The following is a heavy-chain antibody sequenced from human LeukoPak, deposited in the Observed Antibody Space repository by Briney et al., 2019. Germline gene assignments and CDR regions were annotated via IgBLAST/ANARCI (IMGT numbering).Heavy chain of an antibody. CDR2: IYYSGST. J-gene: IGHJ4*02. V-gene: IGHV4-59*12. CDR3: ARVTLAVAAQALDY. D-gene: IGHD6-19*01. Sequence: SETLSLTCTVSGGSISSYYWSWIRQPPGKGLEWIGYIYYSGSTNYNPSLKSRVTISVDTSKNQFSLKLSSVTAADTAVYYCARVTLAVAAQALDYWGQGTLVTVSS. CDR1: GGSISSYY.